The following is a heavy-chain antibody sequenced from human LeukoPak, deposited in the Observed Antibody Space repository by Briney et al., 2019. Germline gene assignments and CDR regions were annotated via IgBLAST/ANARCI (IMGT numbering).Heavy chain of an antibody. CDR3: AGGGYTYGYDY. CDR1: GITFSNYW. J-gene: IGHJ4*02. CDR2: IKPDGSDK. V-gene: IGHV3-7*03. Sequence: GGPLRLSCAASGITFSNYWMTWVRQAPGKGLEWVANIKPDGSDKYYVDSVKGQFTISRDNSKNSLYLEMNSLRAEDTALYYCAGGGYTYGYDYWGQGTLVTVSS. D-gene: IGHD5-18*01.